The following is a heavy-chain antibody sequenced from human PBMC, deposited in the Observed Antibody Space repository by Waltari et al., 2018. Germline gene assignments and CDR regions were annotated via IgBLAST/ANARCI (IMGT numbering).Heavy chain of an antibody. CDR3: ARSGSGRDPPTYNPDNGIDA. D-gene: IGHD3-10*01. J-gene: IGHJ5*02. CDR1: GFPSISYS. Sequence: EVQLVGSGGGLGKPGGSLRLPCVASGFPSISYSRNWARHPQGKGLGGVASISSSSSHINYADSVKGRFTISVDKAKNSLSLQMSSLRAEDTAVYYCARSGSGRDPPTYNPDNGIDAWGQGTLVTVSS. V-gene: IGHV3-21*01. CDR2: ISSSSSHI.